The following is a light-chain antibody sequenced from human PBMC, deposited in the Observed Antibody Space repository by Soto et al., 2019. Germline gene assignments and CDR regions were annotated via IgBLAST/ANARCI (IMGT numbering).Light chain of an antibody. CDR1: QSLIYSDGIAY. CDR2: QVS. V-gene: IGKV2-30*01. CDR3: MQGTHWTPT. J-gene: IGKJ1*01. Sequence: EVVMPHSPLSLPFTLGQPASISYRSSQSLIYSDGIAYLTWFHQRPGQSPWRRIYQVSNRDSGGPDRFRGSWSGTDFALTISRVEAEDVGDYYCMQGTHWTPTFGRGTTVEIK.